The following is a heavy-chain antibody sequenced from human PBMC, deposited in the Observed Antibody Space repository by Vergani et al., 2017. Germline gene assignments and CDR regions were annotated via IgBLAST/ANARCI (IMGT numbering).Heavy chain of an antibody. J-gene: IGHJ5*02. CDR3: ARDPPYDIFTGYL. Sequence: EVQLVESGGGLVKPGGSLRLSCAASGFTFSSYSMNWVRQAPGKGLEWVSSISSSSSYIYYADSVKGRFTISRDNAKNSLYLQMNSLRAEDTAVYYCARDPPYDIFTGYLWGQGTLVTVSS. CDR1: GFTFSSYS. CDR2: ISSSSSYI. V-gene: IGHV3-21*01. D-gene: IGHD3-9*01.